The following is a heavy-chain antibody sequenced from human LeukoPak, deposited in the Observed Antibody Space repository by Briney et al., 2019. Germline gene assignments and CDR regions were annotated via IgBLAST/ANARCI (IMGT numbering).Heavy chain of an antibody. D-gene: IGHD6-19*01. CDR2: IKQDGSEK. V-gene: IGHV3-7*01. CDR1: IFTFSSYW. CDR3: AREQIAVAGTLDY. J-gene: IGHJ4*02. Sequence: GGSLRLSCAASIFTFSSYWMSWVRQAPGKGLEWVANIKQDGSEKYYVDSVKGRFTISRNNAKNSLYLQMNSLRAEDTAVYYCAREQIAVAGTLDYWGQGTLVTVSS.